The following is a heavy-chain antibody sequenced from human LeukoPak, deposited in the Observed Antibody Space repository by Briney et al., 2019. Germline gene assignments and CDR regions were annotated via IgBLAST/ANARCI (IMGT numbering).Heavy chain of an antibody. Sequence: SETLSLTCTVSGGSISSYYWSWIRQPPGKGLEWIGYIYYSGSTNYNPSLKSRVTISVDTSKNQFSLQLNSVTPEDTAPYYCARGGQGDGYSADEAFDIWGQGTMVTVSS. D-gene: IGHD5-24*01. J-gene: IGHJ3*02. V-gene: IGHV4-59*12. CDR2: IYYSGST. CDR1: GGSISSYY. CDR3: ARGGQGDGYSADEAFDI.